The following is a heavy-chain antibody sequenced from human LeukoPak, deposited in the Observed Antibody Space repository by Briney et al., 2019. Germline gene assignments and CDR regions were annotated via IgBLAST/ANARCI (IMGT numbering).Heavy chain of an antibody. CDR1: GFTFSSYA. D-gene: IGHD7-27*01. J-gene: IGHJ4*02. V-gene: IGHV3-23*01. CDR2: ISGSGDST. Sequence: AGSLRLSCAASGFTFSSYAMSWVRQAPGKGLEWVSAISGSGDSTYSTDSVKGRFTISRDNSKNTLYLQMNSLRAEDTAVYYCAKKVPANWGSYFDYWGQGTLVTVSS. CDR3: AKKVPANWGSYFDY.